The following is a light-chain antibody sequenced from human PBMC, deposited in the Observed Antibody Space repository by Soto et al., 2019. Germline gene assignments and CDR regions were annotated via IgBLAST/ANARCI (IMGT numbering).Light chain of an antibody. J-gene: IGKJ5*01. Sequence: DIQMTQSPSSVSASVGDRVTITCRASQGISSWLAWYQRKPGKAPKLLIYAASSLQSGVPSRFSGSGSGTVFTLTISSLQPEDSATYYCQQANSFPITFGQGTRLEIK. CDR2: AAS. CDR3: QQANSFPIT. V-gene: IGKV1D-12*01. CDR1: QGISSW.